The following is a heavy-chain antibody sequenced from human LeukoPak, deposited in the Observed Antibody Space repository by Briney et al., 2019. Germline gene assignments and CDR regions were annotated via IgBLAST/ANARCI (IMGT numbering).Heavy chain of an antibody. D-gene: IGHD3-3*01. J-gene: IGHJ5*02. V-gene: IGHV1-18*01. CDR2: ISAYNGNT. CDR1: GYTFTSYG. CDR3: ARDRLITIFGVVIVPFDP. Sequence: GASVKVSCKASGYTFTSYGISWVRQAPGQGLEWMGWISAYNGNTNYAQKLQGRVTMTTDTSTSTAYMELRSLRSDDTAVYYCARDRLITIFGVVIVPFDPWGQGTLVTVSS.